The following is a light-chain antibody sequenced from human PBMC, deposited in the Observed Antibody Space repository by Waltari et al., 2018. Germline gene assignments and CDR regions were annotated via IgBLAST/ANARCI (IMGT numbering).Light chain of an antibody. CDR3: QQYIDWPPGT. CDR2: AAS. CDR1: QSISTN. V-gene: IGKV3-15*01. J-gene: IGKJ1*01. Sequence: IVMTQSPASLSVSPGERATLSCKTSQSISTNLAWYQQKPGQAPRILIYAASTRATGFAARFSGSGSGTEFTLTISSLQSEDVAIYYCQQYIDWPPGTFGQGTRVEIK.